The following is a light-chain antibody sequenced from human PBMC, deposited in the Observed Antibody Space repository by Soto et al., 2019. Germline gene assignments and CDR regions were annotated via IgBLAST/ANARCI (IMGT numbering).Light chain of an antibody. J-gene: IGKJ5*01. CDR3: QQRSDWPPT. Sequence: ENVLTQSPATLSLSPGDRATLSCRASQSVSSYLAWYQQKPGQAPRLLIYDASKRATGTPARFSGTGSGTDFSLTISSLEPEDFAFYFYQQRSDWPPTFGQGTRLEIK. V-gene: IGKV3-11*01. CDR1: QSVSSY. CDR2: DAS.